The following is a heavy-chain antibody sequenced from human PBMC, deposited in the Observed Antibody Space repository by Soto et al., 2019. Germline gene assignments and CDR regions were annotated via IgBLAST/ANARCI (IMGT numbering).Heavy chain of an antibody. J-gene: IGHJ4*02. CDR1: GFTVSSYY. D-gene: IGHD3-22*01. V-gene: IGHV3-53*02. CDR3: ARGRYYYDSSGYDSPFDY. Sequence: EVQLVETGGGLIQPGGSLRVSCAASGFTVSSYYMSWVRQAPGKGLEWVSVIYSGGSTYYADSVKGRFTVSRDNSKNMLSLQMNSLRAEDTAVYYCARGRYYYDSSGYDSPFDYWGQGTLVTVSS. CDR2: IYSGGST.